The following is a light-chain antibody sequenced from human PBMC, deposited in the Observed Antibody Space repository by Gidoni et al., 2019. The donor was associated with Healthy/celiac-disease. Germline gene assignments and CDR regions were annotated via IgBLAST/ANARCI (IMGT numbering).Light chain of an antibody. CDR1: KLGDKY. CDR2: QDS. V-gene: IGLV3-1*01. Sequence: SYEPTQPPSVSVSPGQTASITCSGDKLGDKYACWYQQKPGQSPVLVIYQDSKRPSGIPERFSGSNSGNTATLTISGTQAMDEADYYCQAWDSSTAVYVFGTGTKVTVL. CDR3: QAWDSSTAVYV. J-gene: IGLJ1*01.